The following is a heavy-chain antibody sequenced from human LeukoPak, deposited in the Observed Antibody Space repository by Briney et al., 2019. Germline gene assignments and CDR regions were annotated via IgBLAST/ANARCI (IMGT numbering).Heavy chain of an antibody. Sequence: GGSLRLSCAASGFTFSSYMMNWVRQAPGKGLEWVAVISYDGSNKYYADSVKGRFTISRDNSKNTLYLQMNSLRAEDTAVYYCARDALVVLILHYYYGMDVWGQGTTVTVSS. V-gene: IGHV3-30-3*01. CDR2: ISYDGSNK. D-gene: IGHD1-26*01. J-gene: IGHJ6*02. CDR1: GFTFSSYM. CDR3: ARDALVVLILHYYYGMDV.